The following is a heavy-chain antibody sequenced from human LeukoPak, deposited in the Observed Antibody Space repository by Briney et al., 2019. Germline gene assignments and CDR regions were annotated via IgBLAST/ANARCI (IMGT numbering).Heavy chain of an antibody. Sequence: SETLSLTCTVSGGSISSYYWSWIRQPPGKGLEWIGYIYYSGSTNYNPSLKSRVTISVDTSKNQFSLQLNSVTPEDTAVYYCARKAATGGMDYWGQGTLVTVSS. J-gene: IGHJ4*02. CDR2: IYYSGST. CDR1: GGSISSYY. CDR3: ARKAATGGMDY. V-gene: IGHV4-59*12. D-gene: IGHD6-13*01.